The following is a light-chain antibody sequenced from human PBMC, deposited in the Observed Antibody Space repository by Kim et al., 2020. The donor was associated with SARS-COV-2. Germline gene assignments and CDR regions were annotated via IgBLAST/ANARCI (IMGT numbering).Light chain of an antibody. CDR3: QSADSSGTLYV. CDR2: KDS. Sequence: PGQTARITCSGDALPKQYAYWYQQKPGQAPVLVIYKDSERPSGIPERFSGSSSGTTVTLTISGVQAEDEADYYCQSADSSGTLYVFGTGTKVTVL. V-gene: IGLV3-25*03. J-gene: IGLJ1*01. CDR1: ALPKQY.